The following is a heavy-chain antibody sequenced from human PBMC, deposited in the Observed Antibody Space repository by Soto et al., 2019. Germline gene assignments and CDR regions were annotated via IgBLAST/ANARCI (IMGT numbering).Heavy chain of an antibody. D-gene: IGHD6-13*01. CDR2: INHSGST. CDR3: ARTYSSSWVIN. Sequence: SETLSLTCAVYGGSFSGYYWSWIRQPPGKGLEWIGEINHSGSTNYNPSLKSRVTISVDTSKNQFSLKLSSVTAADTAVYYCARTYSSSWVINWGQGTLVTVSS. CDR1: GGSFSGYY. J-gene: IGHJ4*02. V-gene: IGHV4-34*01.